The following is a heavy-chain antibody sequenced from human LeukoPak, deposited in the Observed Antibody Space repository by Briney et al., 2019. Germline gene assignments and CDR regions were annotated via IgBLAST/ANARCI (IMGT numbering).Heavy chain of an antibody. CDR3: ARRGPAAMYAFDI. Sequence: GASVKVSCKASGYTFTGYYMHWVRQAPGQGLEWMGWINPNSGGTNYAQKFQGRVTMTRDTSISTAYMELSRPRSDDTAVYYCARRGPAAMYAFDIWGQGTMVTVSS. V-gene: IGHV1-2*02. CDR1: GYTFTGYY. CDR2: INPNSGGT. D-gene: IGHD2-2*01. J-gene: IGHJ3*02.